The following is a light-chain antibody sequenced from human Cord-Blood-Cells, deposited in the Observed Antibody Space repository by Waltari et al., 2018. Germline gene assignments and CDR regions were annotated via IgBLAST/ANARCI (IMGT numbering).Light chain of an antibody. Sequence: DIVLTQSPASLAVSLGERATINCKSSQSVFYSSNNKNYLAWYQQKPGQPPKLLIYWASTRESGVPDRFSGSGSGTDFTLTISSLQAEDVAVYYCQQYYSTPLTFGPGTKVDIK. CDR2: WAS. J-gene: IGKJ3*01. V-gene: IGKV4-1*01. CDR1: QSVFYSSNNKNY. CDR3: QQYYSTPLT.